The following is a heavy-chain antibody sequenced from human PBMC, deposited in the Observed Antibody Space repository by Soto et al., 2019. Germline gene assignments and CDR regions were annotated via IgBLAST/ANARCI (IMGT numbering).Heavy chain of an antibody. CDR3: AREMSYYFDS. J-gene: IGHJ4*01. V-gene: IGHV4-30-2*01. CDR1: GDSISRDGSS. Sequence: QVQLQESGSGLVKPSQTLVLTCTVSGDSISRDGSSWSWLRQPPGKGLEWIVYIYHSGATYYNPSLKSRYTTSVDKSKNQFSLSLASVTAADTAVYYCAREMSYYFDSWGHGTLVTVSS. CDR2: IYHSGAT.